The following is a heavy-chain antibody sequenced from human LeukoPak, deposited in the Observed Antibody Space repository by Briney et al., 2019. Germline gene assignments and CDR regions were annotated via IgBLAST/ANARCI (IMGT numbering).Heavy chain of an antibody. CDR2: IYYSGST. J-gene: IGHJ5*02. Sequence: SETLSLTCTVSGGSISSGDYYWSWIRQPPGKGLEWIGYIYYSGSTYYNPSLKSRVTISVDTSKNQFSLKLSSVTAADTAVYYCARRTYYGSGVKFWRWFDPWGQGTLVTVSS. D-gene: IGHD3-10*01. CDR1: GGSISSGDYY. V-gene: IGHV4-30-4*01. CDR3: ARRTYYGSGVKFWRWFDP.